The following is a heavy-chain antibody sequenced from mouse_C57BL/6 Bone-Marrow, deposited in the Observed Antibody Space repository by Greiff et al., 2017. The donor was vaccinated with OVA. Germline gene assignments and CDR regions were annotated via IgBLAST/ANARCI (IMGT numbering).Heavy chain of an antibody. CDR1: GYSFSSYW. CDR2: IYPGDGDT. Sequence: QVQLQQSGAELVKPGASVKISCKASGYSFSSYWMYWVKQRPGKGLEWIGQIYPGDGDTNYNGSLKGKVTLTADKSSSTAYMQLSSLTSEDSADYFGTRPHLYYVYDGFGCWGKGTLVTVAA. CDR3: TRPHLYYVYDGFGC. J-gene: IGHJ3*01. D-gene: IGHD2-2*01. V-gene: IGHV1-80*01.